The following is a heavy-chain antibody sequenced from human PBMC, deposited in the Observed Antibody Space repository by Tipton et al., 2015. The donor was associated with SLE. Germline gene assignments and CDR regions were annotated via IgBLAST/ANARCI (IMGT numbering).Heavy chain of an antibody. J-gene: IGHJ4*01. V-gene: IGHV4-59*02. CDR1: GGSVSDYH. CDR2: IYHTGST. D-gene: IGHD1-26*01. CDR3: ARAWDLGPSDH. Sequence: TLSLTCTVSGGSVSDYHWSWIRQPPGKGLEWVGYIYHTGSTNYNPSLTRRVTISMDTSKNQSSLRLSSVTAADTAVYFCARAWDLGPSDHWGPGTLVTVSS.